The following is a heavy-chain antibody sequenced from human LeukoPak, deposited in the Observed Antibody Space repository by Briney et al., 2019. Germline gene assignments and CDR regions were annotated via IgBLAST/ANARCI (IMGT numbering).Heavy chain of an antibody. D-gene: IGHD3-22*01. CDR1: GYTFTGYY. CDR2: INPNSGGT. V-gene: IGHV1-2*02. CDR3: ARDQSDYYDSSGYS. J-gene: IGHJ4*02. Sequence: ASVKVSCKASGYTFTGYYMHWVRQAPGQGLEWMGWINPNSGGTNYAQKFQGRVTMTRDTSISTAYMELSRLRSDDTAVYYCARDQSDYYDSSGYSWGQGTLVTVSS.